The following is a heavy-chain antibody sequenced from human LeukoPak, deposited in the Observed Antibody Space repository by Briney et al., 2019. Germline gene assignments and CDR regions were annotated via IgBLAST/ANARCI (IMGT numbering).Heavy chain of an antibody. D-gene: IGHD3-22*01. CDR1: GFTLSSYS. Sequence: GGSERLSCAASGFTLSSYSMNWVRQAPGKGLEWVSSISRSSSYIHYTDSVKGRFTISRDNTKKSLYLQMNSLRAEDTAVYYCARDRYDRCGYYDYWGQGTLVTVSS. CDR2: ISRSSSYI. V-gene: IGHV3-21*01. J-gene: IGHJ4*02. CDR3: ARDRYDRCGYYDY.